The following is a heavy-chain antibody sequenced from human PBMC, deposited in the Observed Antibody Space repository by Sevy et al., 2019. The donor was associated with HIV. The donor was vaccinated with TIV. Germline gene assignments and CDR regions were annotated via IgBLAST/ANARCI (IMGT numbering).Heavy chain of an antibody. CDR3: AREGQWSHPGDY. J-gene: IGHJ4*02. CDR2: IKEDGSEK. CDR1: GFSFSSFW. V-gene: IGHV3-7*01. D-gene: IGHD2-15*01. Sequence: GGSLRLSCAASGFSFSSFWMSWVRQSPGKGLEWVANIKEDGSEKYYVDSVKGRFTISRDNAKNSLYLQMNSLRAEDTAVYYCAREGQWSHPGDYWGQGPWSPSPQ.